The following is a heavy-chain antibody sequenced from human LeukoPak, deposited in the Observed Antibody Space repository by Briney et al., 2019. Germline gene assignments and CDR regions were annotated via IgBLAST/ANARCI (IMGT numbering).Heavy chain of an antibody. Sequence: GESLKISCKGSGYSFTSYWIAWVRQMPGKGLELMGIIYPGDPDTRYSPSFQGQVTISADRSINTAYLQWSSLKASDTAIYYCARRTYYDILPPDYWGQGTLVTVSS. V-gene: IGHV5-51*01. CDR1: GYSFTSYW. J-gene: IGHJ4*02. D-gene: IGHD3-9*01. CDR2: IYPGDPDT. CDR3: ARRTYYDILPPDY.